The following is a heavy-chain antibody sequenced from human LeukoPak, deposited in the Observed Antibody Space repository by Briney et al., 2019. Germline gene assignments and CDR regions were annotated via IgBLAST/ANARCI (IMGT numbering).Heavy chain of an antibody. D-gene: IGHD1-26*01. CDR2: INAGNGNT. J-gene: IGHJ4*02. V-gene: IGHV1-3*01. Sequence: ASVKVSCKASGYTFTSYAMHWVRQAPGQRLEWMGWINAGNGNTKYSQKFQGRVTITRDTSASTAYMELSSLRSEDTAVYYCARGFWLGGSYYGAVDYWGQGTLVTASS. CDR1: GYTFTSYA. CDR3: ARGFWLGGSYYGAVDY.